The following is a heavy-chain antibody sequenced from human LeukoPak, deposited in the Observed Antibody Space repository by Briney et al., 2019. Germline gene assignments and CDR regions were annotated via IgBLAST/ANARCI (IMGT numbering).Heavy chain of an antibody. J-gene: IGHJ4*02. D-gene: IGHD3-10*01. V-gene: IGHV4-38-2*02. CDR3: AREGPMFDSGTYSKSLGY. CDR1: RYSINSAYY. Sequence: SETLSLTCTVSRYSINSAYYWGWIRPPPGKGLEWIASINHSGKTYYTPSLASRATISVDTSKNQFSLRLTPVTVAGTAVYYCAREGPMFDSGTYSKSLGYWGQGTLVTVSS. CDR2: INHSGKT.